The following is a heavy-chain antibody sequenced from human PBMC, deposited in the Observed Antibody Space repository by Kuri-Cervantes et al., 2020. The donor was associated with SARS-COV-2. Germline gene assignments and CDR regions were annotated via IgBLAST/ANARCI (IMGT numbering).Heavy chain of an antibody. V-gene: IGHV4-38-2*02. CDR1: GYSISSGYY. CDR3: AREHSGYDWFGF. Sequence: SETLSLTCAVSGYSISSGYYWGWIRQPPGKGLEWIGSIYHSGSTYYNPSLKSRVTISVDTSKNQFSLKLSSVTAADTAVYYCAREHSGYDWFGFWGQGTRVTVSS. CDR2: IYHSGST. D-gene: IGHD5-12*01. J-gene: IGHJ4*02.